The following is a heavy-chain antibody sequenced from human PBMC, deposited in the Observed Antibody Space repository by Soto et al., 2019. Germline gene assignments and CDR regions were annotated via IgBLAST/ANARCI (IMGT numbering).Heavy chain of an antibody. J-gene: IGHJ2*01. D-gene: IGHD2-2*01. V-gene: IGHV4-4*02. CDR3: ASGHCFSSSCSYLDL. CDR1: GDSISNSNW. Sequence: SETLSLTCAVSGDSISNSNWWSWVRQPPGKGLEWIGEIYHSGSTNYNPSLKSRVTLSVDKSKNQFSLNLTSVTAADTAIYYCASGHCFSSSCSYLDLWGRGTLVTVSS. CDR2: IYHSGST.